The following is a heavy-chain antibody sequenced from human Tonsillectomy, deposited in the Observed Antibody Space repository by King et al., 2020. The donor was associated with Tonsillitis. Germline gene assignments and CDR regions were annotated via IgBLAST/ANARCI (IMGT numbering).Heavy chain of an antibody. CDR3: ARKEYSTSRDS. V-gene: IGHV1-2*02. CDR2: INPAIGGT. J-gene: IGHJ5*01. Sequence: VQLVESGAEVKKPGASVKVSCKASGYTFTDYYMHWVRQAPGQGLEWMGWINPAIGGTNYAQKFQGRVTMTRDTSTSTAYLELSRLRSDDTAIYYCARKEYSTSRDSWGQGTLVTVSS. CDR1: GYTFTDYY. D-gene: IGHD2-21*01.